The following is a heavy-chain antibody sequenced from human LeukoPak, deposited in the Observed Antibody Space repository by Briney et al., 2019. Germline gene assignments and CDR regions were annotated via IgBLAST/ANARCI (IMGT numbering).Heavy chain of an antibody. D-gene: IGHD6-19*01. V-gene: IGHV3-30*04. CDR2: VSYDGSHK. CDR1: GVTFSGYA. Sequence: QPGGSLRLSCAASGVTFSGYALHWVRQAPGKGLEWVAVVSYDGSHKYYTDSVKGRFTISRDNSNNMAALQMISLTVEDSAVYFCARGGGHCSGSGCQWLWGYGMDVWGQGTTVIVSS. CDR3: ARGGGHCSGSGCQWLWGYGMDV. J-gene: IGHJ6*02.